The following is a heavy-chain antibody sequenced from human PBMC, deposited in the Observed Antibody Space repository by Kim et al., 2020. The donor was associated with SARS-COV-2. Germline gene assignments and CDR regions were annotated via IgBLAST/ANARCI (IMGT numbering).Heavy chain of an antibody. CDR2: INHSGST. D-gene: IGHD3-22*01. CDR1: GGSFSGYY. J-gene: IGHJ4*02. CDR3: ARFRYDSSGYYYPEDY. Sequence: SETLSLTCAVYGGSFSGYYWSWIRQPPGKGLEWIGEINHSGSTNYNPYLKSRVTISVDTSKNQFSLKLSSVTAADTAVYYCARFRYDSSGYYYPEDYWGQGTLVTVSS. V-gene: IGHV4-34*01.